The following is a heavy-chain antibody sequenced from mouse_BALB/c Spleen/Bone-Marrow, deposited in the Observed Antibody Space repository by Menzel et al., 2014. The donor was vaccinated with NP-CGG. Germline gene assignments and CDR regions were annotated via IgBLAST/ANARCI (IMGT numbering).Heavy chain of an antibody. V-gene: IGHV5-9-4*01. CDR2: ISSGGSYT. Sequence: EVKLMESGGGLVKPGGSLKLSCAASGFTFGSYAMSWVRQSPEKRLEWVAEISSGGSYTYYPDTVTGRFTISRDNAKNTLYLEMSSLRSEDTAMYYCARDYYGSSYAMDYWGQGTSVTVSS. CDR3: ARDYYGSSYAMDY. D-gene: IGHD1-1*01. J-gene: IGHJ4*01. CDR1: GFTFGSYA.